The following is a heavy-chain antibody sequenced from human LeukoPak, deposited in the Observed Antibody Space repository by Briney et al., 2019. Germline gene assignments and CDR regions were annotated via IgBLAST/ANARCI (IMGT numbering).Heavy chain of an antibody. CDR1: GFTFSNDW. D-gene: IGHD3-22*01. CDR3: ARLGSTYYALGH. Sequence: GGSLRLSCAAAGFTFSNDWMSWVRQAPGKGLEWVANIKQDGSEKYYVDSVKGRFTISRDNAKNSLYLQMVSLRAEDTAVYYCARLGSTYYALGHWGQGTLVTVSS. V-gene: IGHV3-7*01. J-gene: IGHJ1*01. CDR2: IKQDGSEK.